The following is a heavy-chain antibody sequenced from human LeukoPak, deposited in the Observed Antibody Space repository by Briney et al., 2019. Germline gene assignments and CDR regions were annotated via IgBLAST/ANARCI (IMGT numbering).Heavy chain of an antibody. CDR2: IYYSGST. Sequence: PLETLSLTCTVSGGSISSYYWSWIRQPPGKGLEWIGYIYYSGSTNYNPSLKSRVTISVDTSKNQFSLKLSSVTAADTAVYYCARDRIVYGSGSYWYFDLWGRGTLVTVSS. D-gene: IGHD3-10*01. V-gene: IGHV4-59*01. J-gene: IGHJ2*01. CDR3: ARDRIVYGSGSYWYFDL. CDR1: GGSISSYY.